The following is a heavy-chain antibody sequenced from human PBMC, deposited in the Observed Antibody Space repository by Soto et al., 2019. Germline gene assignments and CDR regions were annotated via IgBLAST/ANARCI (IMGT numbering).Heavy chain of an antibody. D-gene: IGHD3-16*01. Sequence: SSEPMSLTCAVYGGSFSGYYWSWIRQPPGKGLEWIAEINHSRSTNYNPSLKSRVTISVDKSKNQVSLNLTSVIAADTAVYYCARDRNWGSVYYGRDVCGPGTPVT. CDR2: INHSRST. J-gene: IGHJ6*02. CDR3: ARDRNWGSVYYGRDV. CDR1: GGSFSGYY. V-gene: IGHV4-34*01.